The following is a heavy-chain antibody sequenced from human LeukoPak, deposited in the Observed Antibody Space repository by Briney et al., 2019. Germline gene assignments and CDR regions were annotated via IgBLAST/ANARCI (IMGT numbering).Heavy chain of an antibody. V-gene: IGHV4-34*01. CDR2: INHSGST. D-gene: IGHD3-10*01. Sequence: SETLSLTCAVYGGSFSGYYWSWIRQPPGKGLEWIGEINHSGSTNYNPSLKSRVTISVDTSKNQFSLKLSSVTAADTAVYYCARGGMVRENNWFDPWGQGTLVTVSS. J-gene: IGHJ5*02. CDR3: ARGGMVRENNWFDP. CDR1: GGSFSGYY.